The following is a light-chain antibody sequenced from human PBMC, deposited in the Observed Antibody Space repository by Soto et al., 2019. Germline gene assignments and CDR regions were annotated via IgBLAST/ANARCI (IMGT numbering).Light chain of an antibody. J-gene: IGLJ1*01. CDR3: SSYTSTSTLYV. CDR2: EVT. V-gene: IGLV2-14*01. Sequence: QSALTQPASVSGSPGQSITISCTGTSSDVGGYNYVSWYQQHPDKAPKLMIYEVTNRPSGVSFRFSGSKSGNTASLTISGLLPEDEAHYYCSSYTSTSTLYVFGTGTKVTVL. CDR1: SSDVGGYNY.